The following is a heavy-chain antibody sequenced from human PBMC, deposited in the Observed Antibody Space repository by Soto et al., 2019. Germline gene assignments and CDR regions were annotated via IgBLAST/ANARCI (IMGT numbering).Heavy chain of an antibody. J-gene: IGHJ5*02. V-gene: IGHV4-34*01. D-gene: IGHD4-17*01. Sequence: SETLSLTCAVYGGSFSGYYWSWIRQPPGKGLEWIGEINHSESTNYNPSLKSRVTISVDTSKNYFSLKLSSVTAADTVVYYCARGLANATVTTLSNWFAPWGQGTLVTVSS. CDR2: INHSEST. CDR3: ARGLANATVTTLSNWFAP. CDR1: GGSFSGYY.